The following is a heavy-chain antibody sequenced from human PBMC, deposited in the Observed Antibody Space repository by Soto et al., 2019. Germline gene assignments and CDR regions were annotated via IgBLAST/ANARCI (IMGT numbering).Heavy chain of an antibody. CDR1: GFTLSMSA. J-gene: IGHJ3*01. D-gene: IGHD3-16*02. V-gene: IGHV3-23*01. Sequence: EVQLMESGGGLVQPGGSLRLSCASSGFTLSMSAVNWVRQAPGKGLEWVSYISDSGDRTYYADSVKGRFTISRDRSKXXXXXQMDSLRAEDTAVYYCAKDRGIIVKAGDAFDVWGQGTKVTVSS. CDR2: ISDSGDRT. CDR3: AKDRGIIVKAGDAFDV.